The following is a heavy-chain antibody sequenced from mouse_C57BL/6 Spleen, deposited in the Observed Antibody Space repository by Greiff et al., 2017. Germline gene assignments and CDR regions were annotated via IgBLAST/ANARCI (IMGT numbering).Heavy chain of an antibody. D-gene: IGHD2-13*01. CDR3: TRATMVTRGFAY. CDR2: IDPETGGT. CDR1: GYTFTDYE. J-gene: IGHJ3*01. V-gene: IGHV1-15*01. Sequence: VLLQQSGAELVRPGASVTLSCKASGYTFTDYEMHWVKQTPVHGLEWIGAIDPETGGTAYNQKFKGKAILTADKSSSTAYMELRSLTSEDSAVYYCTRATMVTRGFAYWGQGTLVTVSA.